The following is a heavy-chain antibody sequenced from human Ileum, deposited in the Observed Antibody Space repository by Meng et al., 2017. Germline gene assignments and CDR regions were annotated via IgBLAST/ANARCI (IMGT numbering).Heavy chain of an antibody. CDR3: ARGLPYYDSTDYYRLDY. D-gene: IGHD3-22*01. Sequence: QVHLVGSGGGVVQPGRSLRLSCAASGFTFSSYAVHWVRQAPGKGLEWVAVISFDGSNKYYIDSVKGRFTISRDNSKNTVFLQMGSLRAEDTALYYCARGLPYYDSTDYYRLDYWGQGTLVTVSS. V-gene: IGHV3-30-3*01. J-gene: IGHJ4*02. CDR2: ISFDGSNK. CDR1: GFTFSSYA.